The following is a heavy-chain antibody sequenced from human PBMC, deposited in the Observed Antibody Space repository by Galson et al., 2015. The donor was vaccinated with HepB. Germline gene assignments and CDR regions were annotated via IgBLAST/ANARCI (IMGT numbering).Heavy chain of an antibody. Sequence: SVKVSCKASGFTFTSSAMQWVRQARGQRLEWIGWIVVGSGNTNYAQKFQERVTITRDMSTSTAYMELSSLRSEDTAVYYCARGGPVVGATSFDWWGQGTLVTVSS. V-gene: IGHV1-58*02. J-gene: IGHJ4*02. CDR2: IVVGSGNT. CDR3: ARGGPVVGATSFDW. CDR1: GFTFTSSA. D-gene: IGHD1-26*01.